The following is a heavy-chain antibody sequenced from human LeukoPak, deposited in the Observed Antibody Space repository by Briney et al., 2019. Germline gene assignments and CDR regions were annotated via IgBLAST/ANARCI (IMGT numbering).Heavy chain of an antibody. CDR3: ASLDIDADY. CDR1: AGSLGSSSYD. CDR2: IYYSGST. Sequence: SETLSLTCIVSAGSLGSSSYDWGWIRDPPGRGLEWIGSIYYSGSTYYNPSLKSRVTISVDRSKNQFSLKLSSVTAADTAVYYCASLDIDADYWGQGTLVTASS. D-gene: IGHD2-15*01. V-gene: IGHV4-39*07. J-gene: IGHJ4*02.